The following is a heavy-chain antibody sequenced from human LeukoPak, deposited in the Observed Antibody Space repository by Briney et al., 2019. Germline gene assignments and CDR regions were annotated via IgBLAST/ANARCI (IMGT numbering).Heavy chain of an antibody. CDR2: IYHSGST. CDR1: GGSISSGGYY. V-gene: IGHV4-30-2*01. Sequence: SSETLSLTCTVSGGSISSGGYYWSWIRQPPGKGLEWIGYIYHSGSTYYNPSLKSRVTISVDRSKNQFSLKLSSVTAAYTAVYYCARAGDSSGYEYYFDYWGQGTLVTVSS. J-gene: IGHJ4*02. CDR3: ARAGDSSGYEYYFDY. D-gene: IGHD3-22*01.